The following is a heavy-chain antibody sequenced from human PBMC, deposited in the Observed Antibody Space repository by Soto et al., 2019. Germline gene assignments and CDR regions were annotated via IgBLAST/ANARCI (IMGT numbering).Heavy chain of an antibody. CDR3: ARSPCSSGGSCFSAPDY. CDR2: VIPIFGTA. V-gene: IGHV1-69*13. Sequence: ASLKVSSKASGGTFSCYAISGVRQAPGQGAEWMGVVIPIFGTANYAQNFQSRVPITADESTSTAYMELSRRRSENTAVYYCARSPCSSGGSCFSAPDYWGQGTLVTVSS. D-gene: IGHD2-15*01. J-gene: IGHJ4*02. CDR1: GGTFSCYA.